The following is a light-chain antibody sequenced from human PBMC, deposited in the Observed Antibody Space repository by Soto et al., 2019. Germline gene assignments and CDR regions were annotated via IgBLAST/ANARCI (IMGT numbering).Light chain of an antibody. CDR1: QSVSNSY. V-gene: IGKV3-20*01. CDR3: QQYSSFPHT. Sequence: ESVLTQSPGTLSLSPGERGTLSCRASQSVSNSYFAWYQQKPGQAPRLLIYGISSRATGIPDRFSGSGSGTDFTLTISRLEPEDFGVYFCQQYSSFPHTFGQGTKLEV. J-gene: IGKJ2*01. CDR2: GIS.